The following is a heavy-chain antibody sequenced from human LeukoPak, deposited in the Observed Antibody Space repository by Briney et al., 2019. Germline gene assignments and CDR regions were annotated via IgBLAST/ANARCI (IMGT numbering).Heavy chain of an antibody. V-gene: IGHV4-39*07. CDR2: IYYSGST. J-gene: IGHJ4*02. D-gene: IGHD3-3*01. CDR1: GGSISSSDYY. Sequence: SETLSLTCTVSGGSISSSDYYWGWIRQPPGKGLEWIGIIYYSGSTYYNPSLKSRVTISVDTSKNQFSLKLNSVTAADTAVYYCAREYDFWSGFDYWGQGTLVTVSS. CDR3: AREYDFWSGFDY.